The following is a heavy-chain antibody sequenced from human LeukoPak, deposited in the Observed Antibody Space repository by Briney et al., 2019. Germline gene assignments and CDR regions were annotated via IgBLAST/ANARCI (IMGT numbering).Heavy chain of an antibody. CDR2: INYSGST. D-gene: IGHD3-10*01. V-gene: IGHV4-59*01. Sequence: SETLSLTCTVSGGSISSYYWSWIRQPPGKGLEWIGNINYSGSTNSNPSLKSRATISVDMSRKHFFLDLSSVTAADTAVYYCARAVHYSGTSDQYTGGWYYFDFWGQGTLVTVSS. J-gene: IGHJ4*02. CDR3: ARAVHYSGTSDQYTGGWYYFDF. CDR1: GGSISSYY.